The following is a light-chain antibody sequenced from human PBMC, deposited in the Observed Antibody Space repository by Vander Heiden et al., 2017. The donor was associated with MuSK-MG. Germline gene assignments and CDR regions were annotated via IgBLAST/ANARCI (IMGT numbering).Light chain of an antibody. J-gene: IGLJ3*02. CDR1: SSNIGSNY. CDR2: NND. CDR3: AAWDDSLNVWV. V-gene: IGLV1-47*02. Sequence: QSVLTQPPSASGTPGQRVTIACSGSSSNIGSNYVYWYQQPPGTAPKLLISNNDQRPSGVPDRFSGSKSGTSASLAISGLRSDDEANYYCAAWDDSLNVWVFGGGTKLTVL.